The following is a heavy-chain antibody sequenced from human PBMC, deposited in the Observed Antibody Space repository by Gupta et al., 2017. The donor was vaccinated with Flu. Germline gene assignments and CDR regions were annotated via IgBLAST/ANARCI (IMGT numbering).Heavy chain of an antibody. D-gene: IGHD1-26*01. J-gene: IGHJ3*02. Sequence: GSWIRQPPGKGLEYFGFIFYSGTTNYNPSLKSRVTISVDTPKNLFSLNLSSVTAADTAVYYCARLWDNTFDIWGQGTMVTVSS. CDR3: ARLWDNTFDI. V-gene: IGHV4-59*08. CDR2: IFYSGTT.